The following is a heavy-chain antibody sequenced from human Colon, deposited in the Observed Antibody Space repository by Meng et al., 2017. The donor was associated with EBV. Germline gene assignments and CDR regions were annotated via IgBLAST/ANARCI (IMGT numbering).Heavy chain of an antibody. Sequence: LLESGYGLVPPWGSLTLSCAASGFTISSYSMHWVRQAPGNGLEYVSAISYNVGSTYYADSVKGRFTISRDNSKNTLYLQMGSLRPEDMAVYYCARVGDNGTFDYWGQGALVTVSS. CDR3: ARVGDNGTFDY. D-gene: IGHD1-14*01. CDR1: GFTISSYS. CDR2: ISYNVGST. J-gene: IGHJ4*02. V-gene: IGHV3-64*02.